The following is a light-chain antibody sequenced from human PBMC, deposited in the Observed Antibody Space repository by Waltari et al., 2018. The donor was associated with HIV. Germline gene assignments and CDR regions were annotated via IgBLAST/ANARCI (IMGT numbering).Light chain of an antibody. V-gene: IGKV1-39*01. CDR2: DAS. CDR1: PTINTY. Sequence: DIVMTQSPATLSASPGDKATITCRATPTINTYVTWYQQKSGKAPKLLIYDASTWEIGVPVSFTGSGSATLFTLTISNLQSEDFATYYCQQSYSAPLTFGRGTNVEIK. CDR3: QQSYSAPLT. J-gene: IGKJ4*02.